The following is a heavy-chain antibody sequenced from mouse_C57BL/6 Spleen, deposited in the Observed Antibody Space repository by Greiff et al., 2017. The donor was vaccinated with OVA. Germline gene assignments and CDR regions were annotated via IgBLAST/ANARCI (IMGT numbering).Heavy chain of an antibody. CDR2: ISNLAYSI. V-gene: IGHV5-15*04. Sequence: EVMLVESGGGLVQPGGSLKLSCAASGFTFSDYGMAWVRQAPRKGPAWVAFISNLAYSIYSADTVTGRFTISRENAKNTLYLEMSSLRSEDTAMYYCARQRAYYGSSSWYFDVWGTGTTVTVSS. J-gene: IGHJ1*03. CDR1: GFTFSDYG. D-gene: IGHD1-1*01. CDR3: ARQRAYYGSSSWYFDV.